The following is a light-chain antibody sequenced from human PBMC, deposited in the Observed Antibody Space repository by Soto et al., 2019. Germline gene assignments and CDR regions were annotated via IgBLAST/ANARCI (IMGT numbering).Light chain of an antibody. CDR1: QSISDW. CDR2: KAS. Sequence: DIQMTQSPSTLSASVGDRVTITCRASQSISDWLAWYQQKPGKAPTLLIYKASSLESGVPSRFSGSGSGTEFTLTISSLHPDDFATYYCQQYSSNSATLGQGTKVEIK. J-gene: IGKJ1*01. CDR3: QQYSSNSAT. V-gene: IGKV1-5*03.